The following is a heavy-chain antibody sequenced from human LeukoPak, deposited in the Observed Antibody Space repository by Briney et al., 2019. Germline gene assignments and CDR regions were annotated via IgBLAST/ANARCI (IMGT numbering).Heavy chain of an antibody. Sequence: PGGSLRLSCAASGFTFSSYGMHWVRQAPGKGLEWVAFTRYDGSDKYYADSVKGRFTISRDNSKSTLYLQMNSLRAEDTAVYYCAKGLAAVGLYFDYWGQGTLVTVSS. V-gene: IGHV3-30*02. CDR1: GFTFSSYG. J-gene: IGHJ4*02. D-gene: IGHD6-13*01. CDR3: AKGLAAVGLYFDY. CDR2: TRYDGSDK.